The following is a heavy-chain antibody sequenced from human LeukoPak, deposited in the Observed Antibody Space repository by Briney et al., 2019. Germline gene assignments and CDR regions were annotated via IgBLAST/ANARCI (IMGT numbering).Heavy chain of an antibody. CDR1: GGTFSSYA. J-gene: IGHJ5*02. Sequence: SVKVSRKASGGTFSSYAISWVRQAPGQGLEWMGGIIPIFGTANYAQKFQGRVTITADESTSTAYMELSSLRSEDTAVYYCARGGGYCSSTSSQCGFDPWGQGTLVTVSS. V-gene: IGHV1-69*13. CDR2: IIPIFGTA. D-gene: IGHD2-2*01. CDR3: ARGGGYCSSTSSQCGFDP.